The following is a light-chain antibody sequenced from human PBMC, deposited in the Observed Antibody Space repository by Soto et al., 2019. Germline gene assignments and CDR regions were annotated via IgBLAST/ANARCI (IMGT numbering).Light chain of an antibody. Sequence: QPVLTQSPSVSASLGASVKLTCTLSSGHSSYAIAWHQQQPEKGPRYLMKLNSDGSHSKGDGIPDRFSGSSSGAERYLTISSLQSEDEADYYCQTWATGIVVFGGGTKVTVL. CDR1: SGHSSYA. V-gene: IGLV4-69*01. CDR3: QTWATGIVV. CDR2: LNSDGSH. J-gene: IGLJ2*01.